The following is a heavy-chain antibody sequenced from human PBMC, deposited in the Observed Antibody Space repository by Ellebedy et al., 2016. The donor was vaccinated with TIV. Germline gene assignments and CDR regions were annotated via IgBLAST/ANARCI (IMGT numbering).Heavy chain of an antibody. D-gene: IGHD6-19*01. CDR1: GFTFSSYY. V-gene: IGHV3-74*01. CDR3: TREGAVRGAPADLAYDF. J-gene: IGHJ4*02. CDR2: ISSDGSHI. Sequence: GESLKISCAASGFTFSSYYMHWVRQAPGKGLVWVSHISSDGSHINYADSVKGRLTISRDNSNNSLYLQMNSLRAEDTAVYFCTREGAVRGAPADLAYDFWGQGTLVTVSS.